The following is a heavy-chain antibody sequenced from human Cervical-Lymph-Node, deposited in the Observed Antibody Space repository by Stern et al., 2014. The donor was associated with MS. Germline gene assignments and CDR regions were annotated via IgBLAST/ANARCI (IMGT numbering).Heavy chain of an antibody. D-gene: IGHD3-10*01. J-gene: IGHJ5*01. Sequence: QVTLKESGPTLVKPTQTLTLTCSFSGFSPVSSGVGVGWVRQSPGKVPAVLSLLNWDDERRYNPFLESRLTITKDSSKRQVVLAVANVDHMDTGTYYCARRLVAEGNSGGGLDFWGQGALVTVSS. CDR2: LNWDDER. CDR3: ARRLVAEGNSGGGLDF. CDR1: GFSPVSSGVG. V-gene: IGHV2-5*02.